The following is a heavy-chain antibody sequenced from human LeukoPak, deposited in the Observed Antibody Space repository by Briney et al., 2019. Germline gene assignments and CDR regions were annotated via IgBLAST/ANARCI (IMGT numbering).Heavy chain of an antibody. CDR1: GYTLTGYY. J-gene: IGHJ4*02. D-gene: IGHD3-22*01. CDR2: INPNSGGT. CDR3: ARSGSGYYYPPYDY. V-gene: IGHV1-2*02. Sequence: GASVKVSCKASGYTLTGYYMHWVRQAPGQGLEWMGWINPNSGGTNYAQKFQGRVTMTRDTSISTAYMELSRLRSDDTAVYYCARSGSGYYYPPYDYWGQGTLVTVSS.